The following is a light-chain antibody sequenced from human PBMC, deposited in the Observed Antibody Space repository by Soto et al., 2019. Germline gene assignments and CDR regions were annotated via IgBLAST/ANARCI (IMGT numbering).Light chain of an antibody. V-gene: IGKV3-11*01. J-gene: IGKJ3*01. Sequence: EIVLTQSPATLSLSPGESATLSCRTSQSIRNYLTLYQQKPGQAPRLIMYDASKRASGIPGRFSGSGSGTDFTLPIGSIEAGDSAVYYGQQRSDWPPFTFGPGTRVDIK. CDR2: DAS. CDR3: QQRSDWPPFT. CDR1: QSIRNY.